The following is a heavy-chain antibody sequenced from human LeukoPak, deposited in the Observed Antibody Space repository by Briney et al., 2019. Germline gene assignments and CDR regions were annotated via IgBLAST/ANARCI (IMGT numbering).Heavy chain of an antibody. D-gene: IGHD2-2*02. CDR3: ARAGADSKYCSSASCYRWSMDV. CDR2: IEQDGSEK. J-gene: IGHJ6*03. CDR1: GFTFSDYY. Sequence: GGSLRLSCAASGFTFSDYYMSWIRQAPGKGLEWVANIEQDGSEKYYVDSVKGRFTISRDNAKSSLFLQMNSLRAEDTAVYYCARAGADSKYCSSASCYRWSMDVWGKGTTVTVSS. V-gene: IGHV3-7*01.